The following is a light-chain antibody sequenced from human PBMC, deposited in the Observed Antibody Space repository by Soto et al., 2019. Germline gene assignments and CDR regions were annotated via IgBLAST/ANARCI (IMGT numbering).Light chain of an antibody. V-gene: IGLV2-18*02. CDR3: SSYTSSNTYV. Sequence: QSALTQPPSVSGSPGHSVAISCTGTSSDVGSYNRVSWYQQPPGSAPKLMIYDVSNRPSGVPDRFSGSKSGNAASLTISGLQAEDEADYYCSSYTSSNTYVFGTGTQLTV. J-gene: IGLJ1*01. CDR2: DVS. CDR1: SSDVGSYNR.